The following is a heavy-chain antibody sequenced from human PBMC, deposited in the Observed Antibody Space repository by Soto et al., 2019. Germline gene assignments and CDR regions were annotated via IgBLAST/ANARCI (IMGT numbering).Heavy chain of an antibody. CDR1: GYTFTSYY. CDR3: ALGLDIVVVVTTS. J-gene: IGHJ4*02. CDR2: INPSGGTT. V-gene: IGHV1-46*01. D-gene: IGHD2-15*01. Sequence: QVQLVQSGAEVKRPGASVKVSCKASGYTFTSYYMHWVRQAPGQGLEWMGFINPSGGTTTYAQNFQGSVTITRDTATSTVYMELSSLRSEDTAVSYCALGLDIVVVVTTSWGQGTLVTVSS.